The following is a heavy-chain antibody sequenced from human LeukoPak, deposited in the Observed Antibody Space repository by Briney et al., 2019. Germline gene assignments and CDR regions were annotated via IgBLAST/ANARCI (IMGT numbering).Heavy chain of an antibody. J-gene: IGHJ4*02. CDR1: GFTFSNYW. V-gene: IGHV3-7*01. CDR3: ARDPEGYYFDY. CDR2: IKDDGSGK. Sequence: GGSLRLSCAASGFTFSNYWMSWVRQAPGKGLEWVANIKDDGSGKYYVDSLKGRFTISRDNAKNTLYLQMNSLRAEDTAVYYCARDPEGYYFDYWGQGTLVTVSS. D-gene: IGHD1-14*01.